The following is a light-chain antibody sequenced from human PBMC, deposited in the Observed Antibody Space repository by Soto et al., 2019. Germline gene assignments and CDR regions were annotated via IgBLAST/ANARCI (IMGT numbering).Light chain of an antibody. CDR1: QSISDW. V-gene: IGKV1-5*03. J-gene: IGKJ1*01. CDR2: RAS. Sequence: DIQMTQSPSTLSASVGDRVNITCRASQSISDWLAWYQQKPGKAPNLLIYRASSLESGVPSRFSGSGFGTEFTLIISDLQPTDFATYYCQHYDSFPWTFGQGTKVEI. CDR3: QHYDSFPWT.